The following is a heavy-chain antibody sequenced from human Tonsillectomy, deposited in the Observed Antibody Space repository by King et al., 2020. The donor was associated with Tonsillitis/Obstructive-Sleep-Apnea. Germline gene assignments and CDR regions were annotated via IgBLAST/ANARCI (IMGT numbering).Heavy chain of an antibody. CDR1: GGSISSYY. CDR2: IYYSGST. Sequence: VQLQESGPGLVKPSETLSLTCTVSGGSISSYYWSWIRQPPGKGLEWIGYIYYSGSTNYNPSLKSRVTISVDTSKNQFSLKLSSVTAADTAVYYCARVGDDMLTGDAHNWFEPWGHGALVTVSS. CDR3: ARVGDDMLTGDAHNWFEP. J-gene: IGHJ5*02. V-gene: IGHV4-59*01. D-gene: IGHD3-9*01.